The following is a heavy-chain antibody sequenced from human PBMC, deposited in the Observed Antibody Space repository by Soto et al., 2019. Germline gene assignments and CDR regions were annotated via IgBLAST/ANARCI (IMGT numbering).Heavy chain of an antibody. V-gene: IGHV3-30-3*01. CDR2: ISYDGINK. Sequence: GGSLRLPCKASGFTRSSFAIHCLRPSPGKGLEWVAVISYDGINKYYAVPMKGRFTISRDNSKNTLYLQMNSLRGEDTAVYYCAIASFGSYGYFDCGGQGTLVTGAS. CDR3: AIASFGSYGYFDC. D-gene: IGHD1-26*01. J-gene: IGHJ4*02. CDR1: GFTRSSFA.